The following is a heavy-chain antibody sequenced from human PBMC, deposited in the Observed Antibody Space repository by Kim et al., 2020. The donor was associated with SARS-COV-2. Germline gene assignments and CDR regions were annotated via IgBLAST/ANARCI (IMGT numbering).Heavy chain of an antibody. V-gene: IGHV3-7*01. J-gene: IGHJ4*02. D-gene: IGHD5-12*01. CDR3: ASCCGYDWGGGDY. Sequence: GGSLRLSCAASGFTFSSYWMSWVRQAPGKGLEWVANIKQDGSEKYYVDSVKGRFTISRDNAKNSLYLQMNSLRAEDTAVYYCASCCGYDWGGGDYWGQGTLVTVSS. CDR2: IKQDGSEK. CDR1: GFTFSSYW.